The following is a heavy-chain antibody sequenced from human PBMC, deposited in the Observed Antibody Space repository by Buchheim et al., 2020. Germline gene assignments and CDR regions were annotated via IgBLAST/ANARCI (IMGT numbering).Heavy chain of an antibody. CDR3: AKDLQVYSSSSGY. D-gene: IGHD6-6*01. V-gene: IGHV3-30*18. CDR2: ISYDGSNK. CDR1: GFTFSSYG. J-gene: IGHJ4*02. Sequence: VQLLESGGGLVQPGGSLRLSCAASGFTFSSYGMHWVRQAPGKGLEWVAVISYDGSNKYYADSVKGRFTISRDNSKNTLYLQMNSLRAEDTAVYYCAKDLQVYSSSSGYWGQGTL.